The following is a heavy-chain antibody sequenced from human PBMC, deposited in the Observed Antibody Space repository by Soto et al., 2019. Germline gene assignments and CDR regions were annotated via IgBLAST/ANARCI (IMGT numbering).Heavy chain of an antibody. CDR2: IWYDGSNK. CDR1: GFTFSSYG. Sequence: RPGGSLRLSCAASGFTFSSYGMHWVRQAPGKGLEWVAVIWYDGSNKYYADSVKGRFTISRDNSKNTLYLQMNSLRAEDTAVYYCARGTHDYGDYPGWFDPWGQGTLVTVSS. V-gene: IGHV3-33*01. CDR3: ARGTHDYGDYPGWFDP. J-gene: IGHJ5*02. D-gene: IGHD4-17*01.